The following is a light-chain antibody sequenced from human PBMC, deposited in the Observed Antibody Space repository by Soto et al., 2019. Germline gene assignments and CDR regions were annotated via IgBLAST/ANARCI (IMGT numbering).Light chain of an antibody. CDR1: QSISSY. J-gene: IGKJ4*01. Sequence: DIQMTQSPSSLSASVGDRVTITCRASQSISSYLNCYQQKPGKAPKLLIYAASSLQSGVPSRFSGSGSGTDFTITISSLQPEDFANYYCRQSYSTPALTFGGGTQVEIK. CDR2: AAS. CDR3: RQSYSTPALT. V-gene: IGKV1-39*01.